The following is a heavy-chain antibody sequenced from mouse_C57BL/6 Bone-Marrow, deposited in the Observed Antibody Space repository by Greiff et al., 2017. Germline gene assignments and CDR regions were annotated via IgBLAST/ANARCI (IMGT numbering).Heavy chain of an antibody. CDR2: IHPNSGST. CDR1: GYTFTSYW. D-gene: IGHD2-10*01. J-gene: IGHJ3*01. CDR3: ASLLLGFAY. V-gene: IGHV1-64*01. Sequence: QVQLQQPGAELVKPGASVTLSCKASGYTFTSYWMHWVKQRPGQGLEWIGMIHPNSGSTNYNEKFKSKATLTVDKSSSTAYMLLSSLTSEDSAVYYCASLLLGFAYWGQGTLVTVSA.